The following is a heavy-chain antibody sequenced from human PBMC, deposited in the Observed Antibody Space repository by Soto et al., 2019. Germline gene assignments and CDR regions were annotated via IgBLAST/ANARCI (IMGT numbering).Heavy chain of an antibody. CDR2: INPSGGST. J-gene: IGHJ3*02. V-gene: IGHV1-46*03. Sequence: ASVKVSCKASGYTFTSYYMHWVRQAPGQGLEWMGIINPSGGSTSYAQKFQGRVTMTRDTSTSTVYMELSSLRSEDTAVYYCARAVPDIVGNPGIDAFDIWGQGTMVTVSS. CDR3: ARAVPDIVGNPGIDAFDI. CDR1: GYTFTSYY. D-gene: IGHD2-21*01.